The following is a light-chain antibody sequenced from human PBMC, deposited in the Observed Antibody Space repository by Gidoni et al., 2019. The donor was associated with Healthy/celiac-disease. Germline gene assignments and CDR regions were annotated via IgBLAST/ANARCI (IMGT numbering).Light chain of an antibody. V-gene: IGKV1-9*01. CDR1: QGISSY. Sequence: DIQLTQSPSFLSASVGDRVTITCRARQGISSYLAWYQQKPGKAPKLLIYAASTLQSGVPSRFSGRGSGTEFTLTISSLQPEDFATYYCQQLNSYLWTFGQGTKVEIK. CDR3: QQLNSYLWT. J-gene: IGKJ1*01. CDR2: AAS.